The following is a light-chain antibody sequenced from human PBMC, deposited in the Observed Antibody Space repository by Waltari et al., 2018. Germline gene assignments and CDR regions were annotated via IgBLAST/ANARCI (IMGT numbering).Light chain of an antibody. V-gene: IGKV3-15*01. J-gene: IGKJ1*01. Sequence: EIVMTQSPATLSVSPGERATLSCRASQSISSNLAWYQHRPGQAPRLLIYDASTRATGIPARFSGSGSGTELTLTISGLQPDDFATYYCQQYNTYPWTFGQGTKVEIK. CDR1: QSISSN. CDR3: QQYNTYPWT. CDR2: DAS.